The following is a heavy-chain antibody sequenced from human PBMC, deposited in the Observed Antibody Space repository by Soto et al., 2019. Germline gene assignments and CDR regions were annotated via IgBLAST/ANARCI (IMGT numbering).Heavy chain of an antibody. J-gene: IGHJ4*02. V-gene: IGHV2-5*02. D-gene: IGHD1-26*01. CDR1: GFSLSTTAVG. CDR2: IYWDDDK. Sequence: QITLKESGPTLVKPTQTLTLTCTFSGFSLSTTAVGVGWIRQPPGKALEWLALIYWDDDKRYSPSLKSRLTITKDTSKHQVVLTMTNMDPVDTATYYCAHRRGGATFDYWGQGTLVTVSS. CDR3: AHRRGGATFDY.